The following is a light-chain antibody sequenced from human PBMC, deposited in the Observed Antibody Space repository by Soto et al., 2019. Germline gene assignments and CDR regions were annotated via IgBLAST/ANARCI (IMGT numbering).Light chain of an antibody. CDR1: SSDVSIYNY. CDR3: SSYTSSTNYV. CDR2: QVT. Sequence: QSVLTQPASVSGSPGQSITISCTGTSSDVSIYNYVSWYQHHPGKAPKLMIYQVTNRPSGVSTRFSGSKSGNTASLTISGLQAEDEADYYCSSYTSSTNYVFGTGTQLTVL. J-gene: IGLJ1*01. V-gene: IGLV2-14*01.